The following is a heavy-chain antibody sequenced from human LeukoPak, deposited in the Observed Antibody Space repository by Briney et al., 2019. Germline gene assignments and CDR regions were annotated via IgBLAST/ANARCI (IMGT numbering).Heavy chain of an antibody. D-gene: IGHD3-3*01. V-gene: IGHV1-69*04. J-gene: IGHJ5*02. CDR2: IIPILGIA. CDR1: GGTFSSYA. Sequence: ASVKVSCKASGGTFSSYAISWVRQAPGQGLEWMGRIIPILGIANYAQKFQGRVTITADKSTSTAYMELSSLRSEDTAVYYCARDIAYYDFWSGYWSWFDPWGQGTLVTVSS. CDR3: ARDIAYYDFWSGYWSWFDP.